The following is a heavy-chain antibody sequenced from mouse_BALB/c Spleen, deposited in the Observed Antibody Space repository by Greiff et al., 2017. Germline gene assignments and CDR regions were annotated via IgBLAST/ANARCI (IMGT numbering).Heavy chain of an antibody. Sequence: EVQGVESGGGLVKPGGSLKLSCAASGFTFSDYYMYWVRQTPEKRLEWVATISDGGSYTYYPDSVKGRFTISRDNAKNNLYLQMSSLKSEDTAMYYCARDREGDYGYAMDYWGQGTSVTVSS. J-gene: IGHJ4*01. V-gene: IGHV5-4*02. CDR1: GFTFSDYY. CDR3: ARDREGDYGYAMDY. CDR2: ISDGGSYT. D-gene: IGHD1-1*02.